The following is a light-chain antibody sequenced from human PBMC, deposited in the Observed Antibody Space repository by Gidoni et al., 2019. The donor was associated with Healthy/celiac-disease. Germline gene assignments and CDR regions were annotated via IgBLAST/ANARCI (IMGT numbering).Light chain of an antibody. V-gene: IGKV1-39*01. CDR3: QQSYSTPYT. CDR2: AAS. Sequence: DLQMNQSPSSLSASVGDRVTITCRASQSISSYLNWYQQKPGKAPKLLIYAASRLQSRVPSRFSGSGAGTDFTLTSSSLQPEDFATYYYQQSYSTPYTFGQGTKLEIK. CDR1: QSISSY. J-gene: IGKJ2*01.